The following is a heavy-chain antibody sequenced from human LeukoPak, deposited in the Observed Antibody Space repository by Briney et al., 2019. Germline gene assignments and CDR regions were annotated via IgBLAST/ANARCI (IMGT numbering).Heavy chain of an antibody. CDR1: GGSINNYF. D-gene: IGHD2-21*02. J-gene: IGHJ4*02. Sequence: SETLSLTCTVSGGSINNYFWSWVRQPAGEGLEWIGRIYTSGSTHYKPSLRSRVTISVDMSKNQFSLKLSSVTAADNAVYYCARDDPARMTATLDYWGQGILVTVSS. CDR3: ARDDPARMTATLDY. CDR2: IYTSGST. V-gene: IGHV4-4*07.